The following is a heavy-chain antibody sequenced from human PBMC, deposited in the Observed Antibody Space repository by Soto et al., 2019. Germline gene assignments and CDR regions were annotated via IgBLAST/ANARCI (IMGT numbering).Heavy chain of an antibody. CDR2: ISSSSSTI. CDR1: GFTFSSYS. CDR3: ARGADIAVGGTTRRAWGY. D-gene: IGHD6-19*01. Sequence: EVQLVESGGGLVQPGGSLRLSCAASGFTFSSYSMNWVRQAPGKGLEWVSYISSSSSTIYYADSVKGRFTISRDNAKNSLYLQTNSLRDEDTPVYYCARGADIAVGGTTRRAWGYWGQGTLVTVSS. J-gene: IGHJ1*01. V-gene: IGHV3-48*02.